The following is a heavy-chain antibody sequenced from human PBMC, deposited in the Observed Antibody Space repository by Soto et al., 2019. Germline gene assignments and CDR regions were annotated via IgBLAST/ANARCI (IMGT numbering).Heavy chain of an antibody. CDR2: MSYDGSNE. Sequence: QVQLVESGGGVVQPGRSLRLSCAASGFTFSHYAMHWVRQAPGKGLEWVALMSYDGSNEYYADSVKGRFTISRDNSKNTLYLQMNSLIAEDTAVYYCAKDASHNFDYWGQRTLVTVAS. J-gene: IGHJ4*02. V-gene: IGHV3-30*18. CDR3: AKDASHNFDY. CDR1: GFTFSHYA.